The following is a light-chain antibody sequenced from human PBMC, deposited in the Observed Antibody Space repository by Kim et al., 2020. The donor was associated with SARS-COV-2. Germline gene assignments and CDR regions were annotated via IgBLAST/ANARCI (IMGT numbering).Light chain of an antibody. V-gene: IGLV1-40*01. CDR3: QSYDSSLSGYV. CDR1: SSNIGAGYD. CDR2: GNS. J-gene: IGLJ1*01. Sequence: VTIACTGSSSNIGAGYDVHWYQQLPGTAPKLLIYGNSNRPSGVPDRFSGSKSGTSASLAITGLQAEDEADYYCQSYDSSLSGYVFGTGTKVTVL.